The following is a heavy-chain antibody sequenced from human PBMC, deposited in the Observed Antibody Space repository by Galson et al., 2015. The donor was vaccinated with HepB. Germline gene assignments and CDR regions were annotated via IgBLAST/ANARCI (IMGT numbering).Heavy chain of an antibody. CDR2: VDPEDGET. Sequence: VKVSCKVSGYTFTDYYMHWVQQAPGKGLEWMGLVDPEDGETIYAEKFQGRVTITADTSTDTAYMELSSLRSEDTAVYYCATGGVSSASPPFDYWGQGTLVTVSS. J-gene: IGHJ4*02. D-gene: IGHD6-6*01. V-gene: IGHV1-69-2*01. CDR3: ATGGVSSASPPFDY. CDR1: GYTFTDYY.